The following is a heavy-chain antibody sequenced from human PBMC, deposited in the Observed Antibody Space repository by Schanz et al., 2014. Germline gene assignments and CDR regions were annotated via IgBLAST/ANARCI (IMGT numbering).Heavy chain of an antibody. CDR1: GASVSSDNW. CDR2: IYDSGNT. J-gene: IGHJ4*02. V-gene: IGHV4-4*02. Sequence: QVQLEESGAGLVKPSGTLSLTCAVSGASVSSDNWWNWVRQPPGKGLEWIGEIYDSGNTNYNPSLKSRVTMSVDDSKNQFSLKLNSVTPADTAVYYCARGRGSDWNYGTLDYWGQGTLVTVSS. D-gene: IGHD1-7*01. CDR3: ARGRGSDWNYGTLDY.